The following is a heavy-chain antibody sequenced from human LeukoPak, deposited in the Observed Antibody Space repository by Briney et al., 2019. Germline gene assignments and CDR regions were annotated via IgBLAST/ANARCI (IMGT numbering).Heavy chain of an antibody. D-gene: IGHD6-13*01. V-gene: IGHV6-1*01. CDR2: TYYRSKWYS. CDR3: ARDLGYSSTFLALDI. CDR1: GDSVSSNTAA. Sequence: SSQTLSLTCAISGDSVSSNTAAWNWIRQSPSRGLEWLGRTYYRSKWYSNYAVSVKSRMTINPDTSKNQFSLRLNSVTPEDTALYFCARDLGYSSTFLALDIWGHGTMVTVSS. J-gene: IGHJ3*02.